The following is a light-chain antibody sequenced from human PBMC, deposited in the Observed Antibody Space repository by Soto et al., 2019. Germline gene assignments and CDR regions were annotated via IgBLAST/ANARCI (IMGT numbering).Light chain of an antibody. V-gene: IGKV3-15*01. J-gene: IGKJ2*01. CDR3: QQYNNWPYT. CDR1: QHVSSN. Sequence: EIVMTQSQATLSVSPGGSATLSCRASQHVSSNFAWYRQKPGQAPTLLIYRPSTRTPGIPARFSGSGSGTEFTLTIGSLQSEDFAVYYCQQYNNWPYTFGQGTKLEIK. CDR2: RPS.